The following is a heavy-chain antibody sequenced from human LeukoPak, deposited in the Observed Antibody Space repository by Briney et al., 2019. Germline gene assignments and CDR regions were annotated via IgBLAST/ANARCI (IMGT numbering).Heavy chain of an antibody. CDR1: GFTFSSYW. CDR2: IKQDESEK. D-gene: IGHD3/OR15-3a*01. Sequence: GGSLRLSCVASGFTFSSYWMSWVRQAPGKGLEWVANIKQDESEKYYVDSVKGRFTISRDNAKNSLYLQMNSLRAEDTAVYFCARDLGLVILGHFDYWGQGALVTVSS. J-gene: IGHJ4*02. CDR3: ARDLGLVILGHFDY. V-gene: IGHV3-7*01.